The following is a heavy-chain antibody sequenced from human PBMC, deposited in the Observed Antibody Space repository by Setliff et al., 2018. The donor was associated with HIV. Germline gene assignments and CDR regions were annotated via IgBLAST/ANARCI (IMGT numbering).Heavy chain of an antibody. V-gene: IGHV1-69*06. CDR3: APDFGDNWFDP. J-gene: IGHJ5*02. CDR1: GGAFTSYA. Sequence: WASVKVSCKASGGAFTSYAFSWVRQAPGQGLEWMGRIIPVYHTTDYAPQFQGRVTITADKSTSTVYMDLSNLRSDDTATYYCAPDFGDNWFDPWGQGTLVTVSS. D-gene: IGHD4-17*01. CDR2: IIPVYHTT.